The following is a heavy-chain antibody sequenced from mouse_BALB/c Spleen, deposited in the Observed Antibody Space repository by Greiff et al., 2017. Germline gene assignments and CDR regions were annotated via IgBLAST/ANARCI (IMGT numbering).Heavy chain of an antibody. CDR3: ARLGPWFAY. J-gene: IGHJ3*01. V-gene: IGHV3-2*02. CDR1: GYSITSDYA. Sequence: EVQLQESGPGLVKPSQSLSLTCTVTGYSITSDYAWNWIRQFPGNKLEWMGYISYSGSTSYNPSLKSRISITRDTSKNQFFLQLNSVTTEDTATYYCARLGPWFAYWGQGTLVTVSA. D-gene: IGHD4-1*01. CDR2: ISYSGST.